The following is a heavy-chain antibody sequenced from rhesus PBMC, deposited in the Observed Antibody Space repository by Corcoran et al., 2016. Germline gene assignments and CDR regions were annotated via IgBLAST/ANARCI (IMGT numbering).Heavy chain of an antibody. J-gene: IGHJ4*01. D-gene: IGHD2-2*01. CDR1: GGSISSSY. CDR3: AREPLRGAPNANFDY. Sequence: QLQLQESGPGLVKPSETLSVTCAVSGGSISSSYWSWIRQAPGKGLEWIGYIGGSSGSTNYNPSLKSRVTISTDTSKNQFSLKLSSVTAADTAVYYCAREPLRGAPNANFDYWGQGVLVTVSS. V-gene: IGHV4-169*02. CDR2: IGGSSGST.